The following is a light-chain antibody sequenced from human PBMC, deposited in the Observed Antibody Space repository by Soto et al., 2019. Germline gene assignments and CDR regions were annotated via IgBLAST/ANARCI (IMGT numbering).Light chain of an antibody. CDR2: EAS. J-gene: IGKJ4*01. Sequence: DIQLTQSPFFLSASVGDRVTITCRASQGISSSLAWYQQKPGKAPKLLIYEASTLQSGVPSRFSGSRSGTEFTLTIRSLQPDDFATYYCQQLNTYPLTFGGGTKVEIK. CDR3: QQLNTYPLT. V-gene: IGKV1-9*01. CDR1: QGISSS.